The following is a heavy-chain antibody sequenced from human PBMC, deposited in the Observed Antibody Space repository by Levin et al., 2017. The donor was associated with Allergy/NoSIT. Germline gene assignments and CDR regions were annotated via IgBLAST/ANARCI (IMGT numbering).Heavy chain of an antibody. CDR1: GGSISSYY. V-gene: IGHV4-59*01. CDR2: IYYSGST. Sequence: SETLSLTCTVSGGSISSYYWGWIRQPPGKGLEWIGYIYYSGSTNYNPSLKSRVTISVDTSKNQFSLKLSSVTAADTAVYYCARGTSSGWHDTNDAFDIWGQGTMVTVSS. J-gene: IGHJ3*02. CDR3: ARGTSSGWHDTNDAFDI. D-gene: IGHD6-19*01.